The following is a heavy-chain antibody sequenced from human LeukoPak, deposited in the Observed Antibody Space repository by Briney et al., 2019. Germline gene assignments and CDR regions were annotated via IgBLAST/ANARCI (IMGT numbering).Heavy chain of an antibody. D-gene: IGHD7-27*01. CDR1: GFTFSNHG. J-gene: IGHJ4*02. CDR2: VSPPGGGT. V-gene: IGHV3-23*01. Sequence: GGFLRLSCAASGFTFSNHGMNWVRQAPGKGLEWLSGVSPPGGGTYYADSVKGRFTISRDDSKNTLSLQMNSLRVEDTATYYCARDLAWGAFDYWGQGTLVTVSS. CDR3: ARDLAWGAFDY.